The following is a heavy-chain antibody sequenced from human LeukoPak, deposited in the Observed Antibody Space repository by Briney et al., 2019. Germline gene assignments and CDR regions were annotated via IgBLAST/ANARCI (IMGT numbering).Heavy chain of an antibody. J-gene: IGHJ6*03. V-gene: IGHV4-34*01. CDR1: GGSFSGYY. CDR3: ARLGYCSSTSCLLYYYYYMDV. CDR2: INHSGST. Sequence: PSETLSLTCAVYGGSFSGYYWSWIRQPPGKGLEWIGEINHSGSTNYNPSLKNRVTISVDTSKNQFSLKLSSVTAADTAVYYCARLGYCSSTSCLLYYYYYMDVWGKGTTVTVSS. D-gene: IGHD2-2*01.